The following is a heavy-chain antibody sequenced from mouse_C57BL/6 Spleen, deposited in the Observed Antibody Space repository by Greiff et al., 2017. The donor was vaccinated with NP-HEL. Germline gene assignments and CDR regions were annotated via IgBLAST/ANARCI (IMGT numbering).Heavy chain of an antibody. Sequence: EVKLEESGGGLVKPGGSLKLSCAASGFTFSSYAMSWVRQTPEKRLEWVATISDGGSYTYYPDNVKGRFTISRDNAKNNLYLQMSHLKSEDTAMYYYAELPTFAYWGQGTLVTVSA. V-gene: IGHV5-4*03. CDR1: GFTFSSYA. CDR3: AELPTFAY. CDR2: ISDGGSYT. J-gene: IGHJ3*01. D-gene: IGHD5-1*01.